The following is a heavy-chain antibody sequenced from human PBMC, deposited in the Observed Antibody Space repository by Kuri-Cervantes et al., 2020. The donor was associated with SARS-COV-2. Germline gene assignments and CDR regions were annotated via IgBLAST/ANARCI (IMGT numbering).Heavy chain of an antibody. CDR3: AKDRYQLLPPDAFDI. Sequence: GESLKISRAASGFTFSSYGMHWVRQAPGKGLEWVAFIRYDGSNKYYADSVKGRFTISRDNSKNTLYLQMNSLRAEDTAVYYCAKDRYQLLPPDAFDIWGQGTMVTVSS. J-gene: IGHJ3*02. CDR1: GFTFSSYG. CDR2: IRYDGSNK. D-gene: IGHD2-2*01. V-gene: IGHV3-30*02.